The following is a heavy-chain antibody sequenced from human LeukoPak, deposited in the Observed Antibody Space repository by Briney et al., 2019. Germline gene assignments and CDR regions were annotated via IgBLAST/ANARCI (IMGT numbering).Heavy chain of an antibody. J-gene: IGHJ6*02. V-gene: IGHV3-9*01. CDR1: GFTFDDYA. CDR2: ISWNSGSI. CDR3: ARAPPDFWGGYYAAMDV. D-gene: IGHD3-3*01. Sequence: GGSLRLSCAASGFTFDDYAMHWVRQAPGKGLEWVSGISWNSGSIGYADSVKGRFTISRDNAKNSLYLQMNSLRAEDTALYYCARAPPDFWGGYYAAMDVWSQGTTVIVSS.